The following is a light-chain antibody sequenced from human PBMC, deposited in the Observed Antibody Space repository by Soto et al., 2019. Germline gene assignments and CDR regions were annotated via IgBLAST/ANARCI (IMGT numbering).Light chain of an antibody. Sequence: EIVLTQSPGTLSVSPGEIATLSCRASQSVSSSDLAWYQQKPGQAPRLLIYGASSRATGIPDRFSGSGSGTDFTLTISRLEPEDFAVYYCQEYGSSPYTFGQGTKLEIK. CDR1: QSVSSSD. V-gene: IGKV3-20*01. CDR3: QEYGSSPYT. CDR2: GAS. J-gene: IGKJ2*01.